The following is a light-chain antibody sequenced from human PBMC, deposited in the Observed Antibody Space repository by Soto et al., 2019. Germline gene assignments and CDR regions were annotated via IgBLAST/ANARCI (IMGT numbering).Light chain of an antibody. V-gene: IGKV1-5*03. CDR1: QSISSW. Sequence: IQMTQSPSTLSASVGDRVTITCRASQSISSWLAWYQQKPGKAPKLLIYKASSLESGVPSRFSGSGSGTEFTLTISSLQPDDFAIYYCQQHNSLYTFGQGTNLEMK. CDR3: QQHNSLYT. J-gene: IGKJ2*01. CDR2: KAS.